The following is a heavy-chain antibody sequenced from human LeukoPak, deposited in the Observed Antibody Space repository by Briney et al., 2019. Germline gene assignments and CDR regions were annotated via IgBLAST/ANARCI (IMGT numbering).Heavy chain of an antibody. CDR1: GFTFSSYA. D-gene: IGHD1-26*01. J-gene: IGHJ4*02. Sequence: PGGSLRLSCAASGFTFSSYAMHWVRQAPGKGLEWVAVISYDGSNKYYADSVKGRFTISRDNSKNTLYLQMNSLRAEDTAVYYCARDAPDGSYPVLDYWGQGTLVTVSS. V-gene: IGHV3-30-3*01. CDR3: ARDAPDGSYPVLDY. CDR2: ISYDGSNK.